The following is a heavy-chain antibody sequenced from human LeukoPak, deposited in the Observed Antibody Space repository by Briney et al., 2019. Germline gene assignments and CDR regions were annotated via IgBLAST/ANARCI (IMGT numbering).Heavy chain of an antibody. V-gene: IGHV4-4*07. CDR2: IYTSGST. J-gene: IGHJ4*02. D-gene: IGHD3-22*01. CDR1: VGSISSYY. Sequence: SETLSLTCTVSVGSISSYYWSWIRQPAGKGLEWIGRIYTSGSTNYNPSLKSRVTMSVDTSKNQFSLKLSSVTAADTAVYYCASTGSNYYYDSSGRLSHFDYWGQGTLVTVSS. CDR3: ASTGSNYYYDSSGRLSHFDY.